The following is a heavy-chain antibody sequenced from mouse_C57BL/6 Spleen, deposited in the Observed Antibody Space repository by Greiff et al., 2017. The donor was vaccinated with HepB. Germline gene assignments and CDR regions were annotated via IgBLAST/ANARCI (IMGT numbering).Heavy chain of an antibody. J-gene: IGHJ3*01. CDR1: GYTFTDYY. CDR2: INPNNGGT. D-gene: IGHD2-4*01. CDR3: ARGWDYDGLAY. V-gene: IGHV1-26*01. Sequence: EVQLQQSGPELVKPGASVKISCKASGYTFTDYYMNWVKQSHGKSLEWIGDINPNNGGTSYNQKFKGKATLTVYKSSSTAYMELRSLTSEDSAVYYCARGWDYDGLAYWGQGTLVTVSA.